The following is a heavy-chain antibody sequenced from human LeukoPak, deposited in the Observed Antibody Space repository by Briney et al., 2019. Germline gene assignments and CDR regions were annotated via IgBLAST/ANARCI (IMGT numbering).Heavy chain of an antibody. D-gene: IGHD5-24*01. J-gene: IGHJ3*02. CDR2: IRGNGGGT. CDR3: ARDLDTTWLQYDAFDI. V-gene: IGHV3-23*01. Sequence: GGSLRLSCAASGFTFSSNAMTWVRQAPGKGLEWVSTIRGNGGGTHYAESLRGRFTMSRDNAKNSLYLQMNSLRAEDTAVYYCARDLDTTWLQYDAFDIWGQGTMVTVSS. CDR1: GFTFSSNA.